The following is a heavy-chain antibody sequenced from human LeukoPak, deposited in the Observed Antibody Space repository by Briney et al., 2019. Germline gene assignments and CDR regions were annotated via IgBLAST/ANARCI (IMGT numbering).Heavy chain of an antibody. CDR1: GFTFDDYA. V-gene: IGHV3-9*03. CDR3: ARGGYSYGNPFVY. CDR2: ISWNSGSI. D-gene: IGHD5-18*01. Sequence: GGSLRLSCAASGFTFDDYAMHWVRQAPGKGLEWVSGISWNSGSIGYADSVKGRFTISRDNAKNSLYLQMNSLRAEDMALYYCARGGYSYGNPFVYWGQGTLVTVSS. J-gene: IGHJ4*02.